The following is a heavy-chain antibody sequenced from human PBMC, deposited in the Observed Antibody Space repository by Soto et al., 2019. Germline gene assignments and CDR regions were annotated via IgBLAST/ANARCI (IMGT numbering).Heavy chain of an antibody. Sequence: QGQLVQSGAEVKKPGASVKVSCKASGYTFTSYAMHWVRQAPGQRLEWMGWINAGNGNTKYSQKFQGRVIITRDTSASRAYMALSSLRSEDTAVYYCARGGSLYWYFDLWGRGTLVTVSS. V-gene: IGHV1-3*01. CDR1: GYTFTSYA. CDR2: INAGNGNT. CDR3: ARGGSLYWYFDL. D-gene: IGHD1-26*01. J-gene: IGHJ2*01.